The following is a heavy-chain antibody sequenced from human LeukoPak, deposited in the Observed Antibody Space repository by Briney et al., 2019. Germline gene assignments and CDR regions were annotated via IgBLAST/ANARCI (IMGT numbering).Heavy chain of an antibody. D-gene: IGHD1-7*01. J-gene: IGHJ4*02. Sequence: SETLSLTCTVSGGSINNFYWTWIRQPPGKGLEWIGYIYYSGSTNYNPSLKSRVTISVDTSKNQFSLKLSSVTAADTAVYYCARGRGLNNWNWGGYWGQGTLVTVSS. CDR3: ARGRGLNNWNWGGY. CDR1: GGSINNFY. CDR2: IYYSGST. V-gene: IGHV4-59*12.